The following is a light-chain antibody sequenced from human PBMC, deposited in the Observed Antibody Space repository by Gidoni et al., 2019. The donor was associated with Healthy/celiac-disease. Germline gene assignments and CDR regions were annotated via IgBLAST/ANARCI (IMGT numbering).Light chain of an antibody. V-gene: IGKV1-39*01. Sequence: DIQIPQSPSSLSASGGDRVTITCRASQSISNDLNWYQQKPGKAPKLLIYDASSLQSGVPSRFSGSGSGTDFTITISSMQPEDFATYYCQQSYSTPQTFXXXTKVEIK. CDR3: QQSYSTPQT. CDR2: DAS. CDR1: QSISND. J-gene: IGKJ1*01.